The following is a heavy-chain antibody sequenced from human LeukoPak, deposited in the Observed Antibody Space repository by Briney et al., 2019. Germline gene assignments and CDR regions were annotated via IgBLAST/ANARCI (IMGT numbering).Heavy chain of an antibody. D-gene: IGHD3-10*01. CDR3: ARDLGASGILDY. CDR1: GFTFSTYG. J-gene: IGHJ4*02. V-gene: IGHV3-33*01. CDR2: IWYDGSNK. Sequence: PGRFLRLSCVASGFTFSTYGMHWVRQAPGKGLEWVTVIWYDGSNKYYADSVKGRFTISRDNSKNTLYLQMNSLRVEDTAVYYCARDLGASGILDYWGQGTLVTVSS.